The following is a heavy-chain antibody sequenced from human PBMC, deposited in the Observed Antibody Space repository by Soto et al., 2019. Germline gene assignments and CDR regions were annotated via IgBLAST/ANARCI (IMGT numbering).Heavy chain of an antibody. V-gene: IGHV1-69*02. Sequence: QVQLVQSGAEVKKPGSSVKVSCKASGGTFSSYTISWVRQAPGQGLEWMGRIIPILGIANYAQKFQGRVTITADKATSSAYMELSSLRSEDTAVYDCETNMVRGVTAIWGQGTMVTVSS. CDR2: IIPILGIA. CDR1: GGTFSSYT. CDR3: ETNMVRGVTAI. J-gene: IGHJ3*02. D-gene: IGHD3-10*01.